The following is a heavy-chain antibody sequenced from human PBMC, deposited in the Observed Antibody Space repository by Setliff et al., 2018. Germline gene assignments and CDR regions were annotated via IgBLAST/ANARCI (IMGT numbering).Heavy chain of an antibody. V-gene: IGHV1-2*04. CDR1: GYTFTGYY. CDR2: INPNSGGT. J-gene: IGHJ4*02. D-gene: IGHD3-10*01. CDR3: AARCSSTSCRYYYGSGSSVPFDY. Sequence: GASVKVSCKASGYTFTGYYMHWVRQAPGQGLEWMGWINPNSGGTNYAQKFQGWVTMTRDTSISTAYMELSRLRSDDTAVYYCAARCSSTSCRYYYGSGSSVPFDYWGQGTLVT.